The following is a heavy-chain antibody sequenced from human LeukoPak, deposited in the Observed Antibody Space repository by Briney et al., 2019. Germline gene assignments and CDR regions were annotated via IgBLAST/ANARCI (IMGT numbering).Heavy chain of an antibody. CDR3: ARGAGSYPFFDY. Sequence: GGSLRLSCAASGFTFGIYEMNWVRQAPGKGPEWISYISNSGNTIYYGDSVKGQFTISGDNAKNSLYLQMNSLRAEDTAIYYCARGAGSYPFFDYWGQGTLVTVSS. CDR2: ISNSGNTI. D-gene: IGHD1-26*01. V-gene: IGHV3-48*03. J-gene: IGHJ4*02. CDR1: GFTFGIYE.